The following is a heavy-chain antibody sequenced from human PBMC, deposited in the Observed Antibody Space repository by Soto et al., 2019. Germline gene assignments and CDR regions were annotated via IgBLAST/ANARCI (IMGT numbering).Heavy chain of an antibody. CDR1: GFSFSSYA. V-gene: IGHV3-23*01. Sequence: EVQLLESGGGLVQPGGSLRLSCAASGFSFSSYAMSWVRQAPGKGLEWVSGFSGSGGSTYYADSVKGRFTISRDNSKNTLYLQMKSXRAEDTAVYYXXXXXXAGYCSGGDCYYYXDYWGQGAL. J-gene: IGHJ4*02. CDR2: FSGSGGST. CDR3: XXXXXAGYCSGGDCYYYXDY. D-gene: IGHD2-15*01.